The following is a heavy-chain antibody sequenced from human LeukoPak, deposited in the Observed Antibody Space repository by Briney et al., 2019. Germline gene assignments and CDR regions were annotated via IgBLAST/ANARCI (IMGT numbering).Heavy chain of an antibody. D-gene: IGHD2-15*01. Sequence: PGGSLRLSCAASGFIFSSYEMNWVRQAPGKGLEWLSYISSSSSIYYADSVKGRFTISRDNAKNSVYLQMNSLRADDTAVYYCARDRCTAGSCFFDYWGQGSLVTVSS. CDR3: ARDRCTAGSCFFDY. J-gene: IGHJ4*02. V-gene: IGHV3-48*03. CDR1: GFIFSSYE. CDR2: ISSSSSI.